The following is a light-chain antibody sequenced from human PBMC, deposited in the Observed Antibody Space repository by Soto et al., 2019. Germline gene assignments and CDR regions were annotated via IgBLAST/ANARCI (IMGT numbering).Light chain of an antibody. CDR3: QQYGSSGT. J-gene: IGKJ1*01. V-gene: IGKV3-20*01. CDR2: DAS. Sequence: EIVFTQSPATLSLSPGERATLSCRASQSVSSYLAWYQQKPGQAPRLLIYDASNRATGIPDRLSGSGSGTDFTITISRLEPEDFAVYYCQQYGSSGTFGQGTKV. CDR1: QSVSSY.